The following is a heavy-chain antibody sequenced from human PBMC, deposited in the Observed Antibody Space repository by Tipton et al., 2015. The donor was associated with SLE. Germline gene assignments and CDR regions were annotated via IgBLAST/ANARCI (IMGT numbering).Heavy chain of an antibody. V-gene: IGHV3-33*01. Sequence: SLRLSCAASGFTFSSYGMHWVRQAPGKGLEWVAVIWYDGSNKYYADSVKGRFTISRDNSKNTLYLQMNSLRAEDTAVYYCARASYSGSDGYWGQGTLVTVSS. CDR1: GFTFSSYG. J-gene: IGHJ4*02. CDR3: ARASYSGSDGY. D-gene: IGHD1-26*01. CDR2: IWYDGSNK.